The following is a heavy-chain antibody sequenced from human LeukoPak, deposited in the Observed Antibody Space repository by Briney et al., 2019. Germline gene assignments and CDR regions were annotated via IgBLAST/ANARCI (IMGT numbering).Heavy chain of an antibody. CDR1: GYSFTSYW. D-gene: IGHD6-19*01. J-gene: IGHJ1*01. CDR3: VRRVSSGSSYYFHY. V-gene: IGHV5-51*01. Sequence: GGSLKISCKASGYSFTSYWIGWVRQMPGKGLEWMGIIYPGDSDTRYSPSFQGRFTISADNSISTVYLHWNSLRAYDTAMYYCVRRVSSGSSYYFHYGGQATLVTVSS. CDR2: IYPGDSDT.